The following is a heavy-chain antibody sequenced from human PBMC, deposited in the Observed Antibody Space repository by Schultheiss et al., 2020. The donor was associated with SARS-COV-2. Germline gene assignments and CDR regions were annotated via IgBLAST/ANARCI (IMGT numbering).Heavy chain of an antibody. CDR2: ISSSSSYT. Sequence: GGSLRLSCAASGFTFSSYWMHWVRQAPGKGLEWVSYISSSSSYTNYADSVKGRFTISRDNAKNSLYLQMNSLRAEDTAVYYCARSGEVRYYGMDVWGQGTTVTVSS. CDR3: ARSGEVRYYGMDV. CDR1: GFTFSSYW. J-gene: IGHJ6*02. D-gene: IGHD1-1*01. V-gene: IGHV3-21*05.